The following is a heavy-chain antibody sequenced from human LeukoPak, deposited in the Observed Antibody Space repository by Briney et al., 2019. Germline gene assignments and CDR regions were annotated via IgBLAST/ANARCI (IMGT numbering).Heavy chain of an antibody. J-gene: IGHJ5*02. CDR1: GGSFSGYY. CDR3: ARGGMYSSSAGGSGWFDP. Sequence: PSETLSLTCAVYGGSFSGYYWSWIRQPPGKGLEWIGEINHSGSTNYNPSLKSRVTISVDTSKNQFSLKRSSVTAADTAGYYGARGGMYSSSAGGSGWFDPWGQGTLVTVSS. V-gene: IGHV4-34*01. CDR2: INHSGST. D-gene: IGHD6-6*01.